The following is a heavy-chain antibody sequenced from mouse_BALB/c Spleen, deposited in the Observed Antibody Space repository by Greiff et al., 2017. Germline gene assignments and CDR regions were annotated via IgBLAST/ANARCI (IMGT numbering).Heavy chain of an antibody. CDR2: ISYDGSN. CDR3: AREGAYDYDVDGAMDY. CDR1: GYSITSGYY. Sequence: EVKLQESGPGLVKPSQSLSLTCSVTGYSITSGYYWNWIRQFPGNKLEWMGYISYDGSNNYNPSLKNRISITRDTSKNQFFLKLNSVTTEDTATYYCAREGAYDYDVDGAMDYWGQGTSVTVSS. V-gene: IGHV3-6*02. D-gene: IGHD2-4*01. J-gene: IGHJ4*01.